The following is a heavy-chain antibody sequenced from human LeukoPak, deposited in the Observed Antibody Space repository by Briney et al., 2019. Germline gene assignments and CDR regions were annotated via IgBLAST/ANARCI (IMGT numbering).Heavy chain of an antibody. CDR1: GGSISSGGYY. CDR2: IYHSGST. Sequence: SETLSLTCTVSGGSISSGGYYWSWIRQPPGKGLEWIGYIYHSGSTYYNPSLKSRVTISVDRSKNQFSLKLSSVTAADTAVYYCARDGYCSSTSCYMDKSVGYWGQGTLVTVSS. D-gene: IGHD2-2*03. J-gene: IGHJ4*02. CDR3: ARDGYCSSTSCYMDKSVGY. V-gene: IGHV4-30-2*01.